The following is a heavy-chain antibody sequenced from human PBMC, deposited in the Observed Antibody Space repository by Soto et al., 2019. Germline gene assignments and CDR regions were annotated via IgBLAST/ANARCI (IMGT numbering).Heavy chain of an antibody. Sequence: QITLKESGPPLVKPTQTLTLTCTFSGFSLSTSGVGVAWIRQPPGKALEWLALIYWDDDKRYRPSLESRLTITNDTPKYQVMLTTTNMDPVDPATYYCACVPCSGGSCFWFHYGGGDVWGQGTTVTVSS. J-gene: IGHJ6*02. CDR1: GFSLSTSGVG. D-gene: IGHD2-15*01. CDR2: IYWDDDK. V-gene: IGHV2-5*02. CDR3: ACVPCSGGSCFWFHYGGGDV.